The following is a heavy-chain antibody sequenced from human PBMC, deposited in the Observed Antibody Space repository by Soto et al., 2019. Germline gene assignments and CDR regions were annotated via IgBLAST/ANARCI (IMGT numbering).Heavy chain of an antibody. J-gene: IGHJ3*02. CDR1: GFIFGDYW. D-gene: IGHD3-16*02. V-gene: IGHV3-7*02. CDR3: AGSESFYDAFDI. CDR2: TRQDGGEK. Sequence: GGSLRLSCAASGFIFGDYWMSWIRQAPGKGLEWVANTRQDGGEKNFVDSVKGRFFISRDNAKNSLYLQMNSLRAEDTAVYYCAGSESFYDAFDIWGQGTMVTVSS.